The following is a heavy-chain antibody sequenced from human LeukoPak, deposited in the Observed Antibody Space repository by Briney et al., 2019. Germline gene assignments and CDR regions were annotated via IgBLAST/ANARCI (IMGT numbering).Heavy chain of an antibody. Sequence: ASVKVSCKASGYTFTSYYMHWVRQAPGQGLEWMGIINPSGGSTSYAQKFQGRVTMTRDTSTSTAYMELRSLRSDDTAVYYCALGRGAFDIWGQGTMVTVSS. CDR3: ALGRGAFDI. D-gene: IGHD1-26*01. V-gene: IGHV1-46*01. CDR2: INPSGGST. J-gene: IGHJ3*02. CDR1: GYTFTSYY.